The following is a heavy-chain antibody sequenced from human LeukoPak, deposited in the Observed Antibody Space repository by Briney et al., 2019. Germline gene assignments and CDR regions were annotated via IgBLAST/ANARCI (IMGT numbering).Heavy chain of an antibody. Sequence: PGGSLRLSCAASGFTFSTYTMNWVRQAPGKGLEWVSSISSTGTYIYYADSLKGRFTISRDNAKNSLYLQMNSLRAEDTAVYYCARDLLNGVCNPWGQGTLVTVSS. CDR2: ISSTGTYI. J-gene: IGHJ5*02. CDR1: GFTFSTYT. CDR3: ARDLLNGVCNP. D-gene: IGHD2-8*01. V-gene: IGHV3-21*01.